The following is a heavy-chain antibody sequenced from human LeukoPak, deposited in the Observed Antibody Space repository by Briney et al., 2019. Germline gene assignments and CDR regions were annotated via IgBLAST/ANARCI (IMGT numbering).Heavy chain of an antibody. J-gene: IGHJ6*02. CDR2: IKQDGSEK. V-gene: IGHV3-7*01. CDR3: ASSPYLSDYYGIDV. D-gene: IGHD2-2*01. CDR1: GFTFGSYW. Sequence: GGSLRLSCAASGFTFGSYWMSWVRQAPGKGLEWVANIKQDGSEKYYVDSVKGRFTISRDNAKNSLYLQMNSLRAEDTAVYYCASSPYLSDYYGIDVWGQGTTVTVSS.